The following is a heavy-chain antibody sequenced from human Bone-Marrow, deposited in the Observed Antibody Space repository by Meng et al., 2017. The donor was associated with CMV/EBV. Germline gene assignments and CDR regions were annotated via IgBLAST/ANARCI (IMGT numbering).Heavy chain of an antibody. V-gene: IGHV1-2*02. CDR1: GYTFTGYY. CDR2: INPNSGGT. J-gene: IGHJ5*02. Sequence: ASVKVSCKASGYTFTGYYMHWVRQAPGQGLEWMGWINPNSGGTNYAQKFQGRVTMTRDTSISTAYMELSRLRSDDTAVYYCARVLEYSSGSRWFDPWGQRSLVNVDS. CDR3: ARVLEYSSGSRWFDP. D-gene: IGHD6-19*01.